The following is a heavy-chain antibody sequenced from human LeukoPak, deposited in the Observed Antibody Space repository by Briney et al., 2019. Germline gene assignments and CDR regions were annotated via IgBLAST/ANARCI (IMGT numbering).Heavy chain of an antibody. CDR1: GFTFSSYW. V-gene: IGHV3-7*05. CDR3: ASWRGSSSAAGNWFDP. CDR2: IKQDGSEK. J-gene: IGHJ5*02. D-gene: IGHD6-6*01. Sequence: LPGGSLRLSCAASGFTFSSYWMSWVRQAPGKGLEWVANIKQDGSEKYYVDSVKGRFTISRDNAKNSLYLQMNSLRVEDTAVYYCASWRGSSSAAGNWFDPWGQGTLVTVSS.